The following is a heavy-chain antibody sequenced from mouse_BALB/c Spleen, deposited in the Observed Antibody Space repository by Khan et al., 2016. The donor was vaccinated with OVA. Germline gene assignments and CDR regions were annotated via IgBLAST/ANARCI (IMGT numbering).Heavy chain of an antibody. CDR1: GFSLTDYD. D-gene: IGHD2-10*02. V-gene: IGHV2-6-5*01. Sequence: QVQLKESGPGLVAPSQSLSITCTVSGFSLTDYDVSWIRQPPGQGLEWLGVIWGGGHTYYNSALKSRLSISKDNSKSQVFLKMNRLQTDDTAMYYCAKGVWSYYFALDYWGQGTSVTVSS. J-gene: IGHJ4*01. CDR3: AKGVWSYYFALDY. CDR2: IWGGGHT.